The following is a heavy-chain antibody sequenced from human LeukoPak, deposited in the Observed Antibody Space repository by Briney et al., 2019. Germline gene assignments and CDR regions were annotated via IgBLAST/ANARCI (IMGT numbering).Heavy chain of an antibody. Sequence: ASVKVSCKVSGYTFTDYYMHWVQQAPGKGLEWMGLVDPEDGETIYAEKFQGRVTITADTSTDTAYMELSSLRSEGTAVYYCATGGSYSSSSVDYWGQGTLVTVSS. J-gene: IGHJ4*02. V-gene: IGHV1-69-2*01. D-gene: IGHD6-6*01. CDR2: VDPEDGET. CDR1: GYTFTDYY. CDR3: ATGGSYSSSSVDY.